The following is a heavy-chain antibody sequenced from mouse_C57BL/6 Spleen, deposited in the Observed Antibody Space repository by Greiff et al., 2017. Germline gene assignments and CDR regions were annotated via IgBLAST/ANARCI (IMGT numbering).Heavy chain of an antibody. CDR2: IDPTSGGT. Sequence: QVQLQQSGAELVKPGASVKLSCKASGYTFTSYWMHWVKQRPGRGLEWIGRIDPTSGGTKYNEKFKSKATLTVDKPSSTAYMQLSSLTSEDSAVYYCARALWLLGGGFADWGQGTLVTVSA. CDR1: GYTFTSYW. V-gene: IGHV1-72*01. CDR3: ARALWLLGGGFAD. D-gene: IGHD2-3*01. J-gene: IGHJ3*01.